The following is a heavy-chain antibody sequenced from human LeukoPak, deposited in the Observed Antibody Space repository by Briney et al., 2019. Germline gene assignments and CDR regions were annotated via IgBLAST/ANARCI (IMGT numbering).Heavy chain of an antibody. V-gene: IGHV3-33*01. J-gene: IGHJ4*02. Sequence: PGGSLRLSCAASGFTFSSYGMHWVRQAPGKGLEWVAVIWYDGSNKYYADSVKGRFTISRDNSKNTLYLQMNSLRAEDTAVYYCARDLNYDSSGYYSLPSIFDYWGQGTLVTVSS. D-gene: IGHD3-22*01. CDR1: GFTFSSYG. CDR2: IWYDGSNK. CDR3: ARDLNYDSSGYYSLPSIFDY.